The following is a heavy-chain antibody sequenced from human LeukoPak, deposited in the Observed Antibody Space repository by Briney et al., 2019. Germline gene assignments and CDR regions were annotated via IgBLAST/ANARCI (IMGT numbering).Heavy chain of an antibody. CDR2: ISYDGSNK. Sequence: RTGGSLRLSCAASGFTFSSYAMHWVRQAPGKGLEWVAVISYDGSNKYYADSVKGRFTISRDNSKNTLYLQMNSLRAEDTAVYYCAKGGNGGIDYWGQGTLVTVSS. CDR3: AKGGNGGIDY. CDR1: GFTFSSYA. D-gene: IGHD4-23*01. J-gene: IGHJ4*02. V-gene: IGHV3-30*04.